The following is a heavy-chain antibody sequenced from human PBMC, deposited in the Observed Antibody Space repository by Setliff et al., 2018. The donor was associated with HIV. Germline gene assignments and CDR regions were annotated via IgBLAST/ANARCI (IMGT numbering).Heavy chain of an antibody. CDR3: ARERSRGYTDPPRFDY. CDR1: GGSISSGNHY. D-gene: IGHD5-18*01. CDR2: IYASGST. Sequence: SETLSLTCTVSGGSISSGNHYWAWIRQPAGKRLEWIGHIYASGSTYYNPSLNSRASISVDTSNSQVSLRLTSVTAADTAVYYCARERSRGYTDPPRFDYWGQGTLVTVSS. V-gene: IGHV4-61*09. J-gene: IGHJ4*02.